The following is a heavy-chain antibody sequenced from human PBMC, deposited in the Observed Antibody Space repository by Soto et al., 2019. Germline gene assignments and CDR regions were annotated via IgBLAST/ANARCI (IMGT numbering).Heavy chain of an antibody. CDR1: GFTFSSYA. D-gene: IGHD3-22*01. V-gene: IGHV3-30-3*01. Sequence: QVQLVESGGGVVQPGRSLRLSCAASGFTFSSYAMHWVRQAPGKGLEWVAVISYDGSNKYYADSVKGRFTISRDNSKNTLYLQMNSLRAEDTAVYYCARGGRSSGYYITSYYFDYWGQGTLVTVSS. J-gene: IGHJ4*02. CDR2: ISYDGSNK. CDR3: ARGGRSSGYYITSYYFDY.